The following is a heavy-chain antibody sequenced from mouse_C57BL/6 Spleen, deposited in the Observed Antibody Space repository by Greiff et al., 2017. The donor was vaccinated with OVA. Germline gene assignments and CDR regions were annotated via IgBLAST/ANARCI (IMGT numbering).Heavy chain of an antibody. Sequence: EVHLVESGPGLVKPSQSLSLTCSVTGYSITSGYYWNWIRQFPGNKLEWMGYISYDGSNNYNPSLKNRISITRDTSKNQFFLKLNSVTTEDTATYYCARVSGNWGYFDVWGTGTTVTVSS. D-gene: IGHD4-1*01. V-gene: IGHV3-6*01. CDR1: GYSITSGYY. CDR2: ISYDGSN. J-gene: IGHJ1*03. CDR3: ARVSGNWGYFDV.